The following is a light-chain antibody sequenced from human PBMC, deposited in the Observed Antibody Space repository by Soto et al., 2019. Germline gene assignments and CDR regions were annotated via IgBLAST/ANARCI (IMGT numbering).Light chain of an antibody. CDR3: QQSYSTPPT. V-gene: IGKV1-39*01. Sequence: DIQMTQSPSSLSASVGDRVTISCRASQSISSYLTWYQQKPGKAPKLLIYAASSLQSRVPSRFSGSGSGTEFTLTISSLQPEDFATYYCQQSYSTPPTFGQVTKADIK. CDR2: AAS. CDR1: QSISSY. J-gene: IGKJ1*01.